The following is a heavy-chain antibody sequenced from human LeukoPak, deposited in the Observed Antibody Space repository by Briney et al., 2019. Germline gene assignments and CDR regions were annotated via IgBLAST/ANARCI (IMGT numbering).Heavy chain of an antibody. CDR3: ARSGGGWIDY. CDR1: GGSISSYY. J-gene: IGHJ4*02. V-gene: IGHV4-59*12. D-gene: IGHD3-10*01. Sequence: SEALSLTCTVSGGSISSYYWSWIRQPPGKGLEWIGYIYYSGSTNYNPSLKSRVTISVDTSKNPFSLKVSSVTTADRHVYYCARSGGGWIDYLGQGTLVTVSS. CDR2: IYYSGST.